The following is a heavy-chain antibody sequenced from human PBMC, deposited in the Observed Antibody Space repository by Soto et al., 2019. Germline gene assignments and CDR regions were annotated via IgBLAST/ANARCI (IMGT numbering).Heavy chain of an antibody. CDR1: GGSISSGDYY. Sequence: PSENLSLTCTVSGGSISSGDYYWSWIRQPPGKGLEWIGYIYYSGSTYYNPSLKSRVTISVDTSKNQFSLKLSSVTAADTAVYYCARVLAAARRGDCSDPWCPGTLVTVS. V-gene: IGHV4-30-4*01. J-gene: IGHJ5*02. D-gene: IGHD6-13*01. CDR3: ARVLAAARRGDCSDP. CDR2: IYYSGST.